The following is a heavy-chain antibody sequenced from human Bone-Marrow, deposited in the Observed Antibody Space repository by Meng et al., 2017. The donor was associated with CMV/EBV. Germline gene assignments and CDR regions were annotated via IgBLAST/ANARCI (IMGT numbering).Heavy chain of an antibody. V-gene: IGHV1-69*02. D-gene: IGHD2-21*01. CDR2: IIPILGIA. Sequence: GGTFSSYTISLVRQAPGQGLEWMGRIIPILGIANYAQKFQGRVTITADKSTSTAYMELSSLRSEDTAVYYCAMNPPYCGGDCYSGDYWGQGTLVTVSS. J-gene: IGHJ4*02. CDR1: GGTFSSYT. CDR3: AMNPPYCGGDCYSGDY.